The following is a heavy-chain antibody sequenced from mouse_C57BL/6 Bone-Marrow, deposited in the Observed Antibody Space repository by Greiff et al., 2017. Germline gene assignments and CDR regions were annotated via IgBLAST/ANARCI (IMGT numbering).Heavy chain of an antibody. V-gene: IGHV1-72*01. CDR1: GYTFTSYW. J-gene: IGHJ2*01. Sequence: QVQLQQPGAELVKPGASVKLSCKASGYTFTSYWMHWVQQRPGRGLEWIGRIDPNSGGTKYTAQFKRKATLPVDKPSSTAYMQLSSLTSEDSAVYYCARSVITTVPRYYFDYWGQGTTLTVSS. D-gene: IGHD1-1*01. CDR3: ARSVITTVPRYYFDY. CDR2: IDPNSGGT.